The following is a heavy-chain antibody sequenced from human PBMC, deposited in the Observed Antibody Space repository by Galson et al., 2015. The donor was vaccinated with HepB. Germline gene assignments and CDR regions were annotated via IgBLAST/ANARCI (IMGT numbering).Heavy chain of an antibody. J-gene: IGHJ3*02. Sequence: SLRLSCAASGFTFSSYSMNWVRQAPGKGLEWVSYISSSSSTIYYADSVKGRFTISRDNAKNSLYLQMNSLRDEDTAVYYCARAKIWSGLFIIPNDAFDIWGQGTMVTVSS. V-gene: IGHV3-48*02. CDR2: ISSSSSTI. CDR3: ARAKIWSGLFIIPNDAFDI. CDR1: GFTFSSYS. D-gene: IGHD3-3*01.